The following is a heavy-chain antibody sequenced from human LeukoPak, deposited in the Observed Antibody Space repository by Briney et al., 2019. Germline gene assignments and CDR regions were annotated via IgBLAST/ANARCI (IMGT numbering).Heavy chain of an antibody. CDR2: ISAYNGNT. Sequence: ASVKVSCKASGYTFTSYGISWVRQAPGQGLEWMGWISAYNGNTNYAQKLQGRVTMTTDTSTSTAYMELRRLRSDDTAVYYCAREGSRSLEEAFDIWGQGTMVTVSS. V-gene: IGHV1-18*01. D-gene: IGHD2-15*01. CDR3: AREGSRSLEEAFDI. CDR1: GYTFTSYG. J-gene: IGHJ3*02.